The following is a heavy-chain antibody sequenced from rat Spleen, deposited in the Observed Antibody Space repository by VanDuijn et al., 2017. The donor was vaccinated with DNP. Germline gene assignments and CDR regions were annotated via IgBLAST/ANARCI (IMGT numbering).Heavy chain of an antibody. V-gene: IGHV5-31*01. Sequence: EVQLVESGGDLVQPGRSLKLSCVAFGFTFNDYWMAWIRQVPGKGLEWLGAITGSGGGIYYSGCVKGRFTISRDNAKNTLYLQMNSLRSEDTATYYGTRGAGSPYWSFDFWGPGTVVTVSS. CDR2: ITGSGGGI. CDR3: TRGAGSPYWSFDF. J-gene: IGHJ1*01. CDR1: GFTFNDYW. D-gene: IGHD5-1*01.